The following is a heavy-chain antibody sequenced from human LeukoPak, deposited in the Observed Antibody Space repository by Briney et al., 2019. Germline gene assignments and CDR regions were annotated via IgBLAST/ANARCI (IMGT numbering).Heavy chain of an antibody. Sequence: PGGSLRLSCAASGFTFSSYWMSWVRQAPGKGVGRVANIKEDGSEKYYVDAVKGRFTISRDNAKNSLYLQMNSLRAEDTAVYYCARTDPYCGGDCYSGWFDPWGQGTLVTVSS. J-gene: IGHJ5*02. CDR3: ARTDPYCGGDCYSGWFDP. V-gene: IGHV3-7*01. CDR1: GFTFSSYW. CDR2: IKEDGSEK. D-gene: IGHD2-21*02.